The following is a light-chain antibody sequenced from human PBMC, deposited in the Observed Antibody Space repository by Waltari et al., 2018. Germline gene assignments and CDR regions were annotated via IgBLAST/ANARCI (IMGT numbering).Light chain of an antibody. CDR3: SSYTSSRTLI. CDR1: TSDIGYNKF. J-gene: IGLJ2*01. CDR2: DVT. V-gene: IGLV2-14*01. Sequence: QSALTQPASVSGSPGQSIAISCTGTTSDIGYNKFVSWYQQNPGKAPKLILYDVTGRPSGVSDRVSGYKSGNTASLTISGLQAEDEADYYCSSYTSSRTLIFGGGTKVTV.